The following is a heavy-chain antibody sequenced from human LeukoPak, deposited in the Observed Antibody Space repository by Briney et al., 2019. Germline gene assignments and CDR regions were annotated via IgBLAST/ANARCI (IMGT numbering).Heavy chain of an antibody. Sequence: GGSLRLSCAASGFTFSRYWMSWVRQAPGKGLEWLANIKEDGGERYYVDSVKGRFTISRDSARNSLYLQMNSLRADDTAVYYCARVAEAGFDYWGQGTLVTVSS. J-gene: IGHJ4*02. D-gene: IGHD6-19*01. V-gene: IGHV3-7*01. CDR2: IKEDGGER. CDR3: ARVAEAGFDY. CDR1: GFTFSRYW.